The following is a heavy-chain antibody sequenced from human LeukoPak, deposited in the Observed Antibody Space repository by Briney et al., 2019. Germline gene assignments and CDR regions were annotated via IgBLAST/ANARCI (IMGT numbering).Heavy chain of an antibody. J-gene: IGHJ4*02. Sequence: GGSLRLSCAASGFTFSSYWMYWVRQAPGKGLEWVANIKEDGSEEYYVESVKGRFSVSRDNAKNSLYLQMNSLKAEDTAVYYCARDVYSSGYYGQNWGQGILVTVSS. CDR1: GFTFSSYW. CDR3: ARDVYSSGYYGQN. D-gene: IGHD3-22*01. V-gene: IGHV3-7*01. CDR2: IKEDGSEE.